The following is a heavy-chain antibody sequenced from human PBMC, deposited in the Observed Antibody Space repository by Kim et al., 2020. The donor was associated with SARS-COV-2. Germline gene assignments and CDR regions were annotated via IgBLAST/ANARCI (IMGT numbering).Heavy chain of an antibody. CDR2: IGTAGDT. J-gene: IGHJ3*02. D-gene: IGHD3-22*01. V-gene: IGHV3-13*01. CDR3: AREARRITMIGGAFDI. Sequence: GGSLRLSCAASGFTFSSYDMHWVRQATGKGLEWVSAIGTAGDTYYPGSVKGRFTISRENAKNSLYLQMNSLRAGDTAVYYCAREARRITMIGGAFDIWGQGTMVTVSS. CDR1: GFTFSSYD.